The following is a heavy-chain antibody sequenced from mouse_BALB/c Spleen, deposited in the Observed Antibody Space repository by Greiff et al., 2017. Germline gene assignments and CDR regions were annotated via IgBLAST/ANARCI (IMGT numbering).Heavy chain of an antibody. CDR2: INSNGGST. CDR1: GFTFSSYG. V-gene: IGHV5-6-3*01. J-gene: IGHJ4*01. Sequence: EVNVVESGGGLVQPGGSLKLSCAASGFTFSSYGMSWVRQTPDKRLELVATINSNGGSTYYPDSVKGRFTISRDNAKNTLYLQMSSLKSEDTAMYDCARDGITTVEDRAMDYWGQGTSVTVSS. D-gene: IGHD1-1*01. CDR3: ARDGITTVEDRAMDY.